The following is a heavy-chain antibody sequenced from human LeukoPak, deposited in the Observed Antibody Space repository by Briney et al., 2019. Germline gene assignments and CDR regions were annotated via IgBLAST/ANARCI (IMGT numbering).Heavy chain of an antibody. CDR3: ARERLDSSSWPYYYGMDV. D-gene: IGHD6-13*01. Sequence: ASVKVSCKASGYTFTGYYMHWVRPAPGQGLEWMGWINPNSGGTNYAQKFQGRVTMTRDTSISTAYMELSRLRSDDTAVYYCARERLDSSSWPYYYGMDVWGQGTTVTVSS. CDR2: INPNSGGT. J-gene: IGHJ6*02. CDR1: GYTFTGYY. V-gene: IGHV1-2*02.